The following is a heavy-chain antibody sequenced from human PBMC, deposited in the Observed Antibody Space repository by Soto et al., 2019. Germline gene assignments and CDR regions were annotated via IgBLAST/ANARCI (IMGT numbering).Heavy chain of an antibody. J-gene: IGHJ6*02. CDR2: INPNSGGT. Sequence: ASVKVSCKXSGYTFTGYYMHWVRQAPGQGLEWMGWINPNSGGTNYAQKFQGRVTMTRDTSISTAYMELSRLRSDDTAVYYCARDGEERPVAGYYYYYGMDVWGQGTTVTVSS. D-gene: IGHD6-19*01. V-gene: IGHV1-2*02. CDR3: ARDGEERPVAGYYYYYGMDV. CDR1: GYTFTGYY.